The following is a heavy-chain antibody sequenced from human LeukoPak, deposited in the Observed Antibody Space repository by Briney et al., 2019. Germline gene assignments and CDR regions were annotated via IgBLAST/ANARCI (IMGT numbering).Heavy chain of an antibody. Sequence: GGSRRLSCAASGFTFSDYSMNWVRQAPGKGLEWVSYITGSSSTAYYADSVKGRFTISRDNAKKSLYLQMNDLRAEDTAVYYCARDPNYDILTGYLWGWGQGTLVTVSS. CDR2: ITGSSSTA. J-gene: IGHJ4*02. CDR3: ARDPNYDILTGYLWG. CDR1: GFTFSDYS. D-gene: IGHD3-9*01. V-gene: IGHV3-48*04.